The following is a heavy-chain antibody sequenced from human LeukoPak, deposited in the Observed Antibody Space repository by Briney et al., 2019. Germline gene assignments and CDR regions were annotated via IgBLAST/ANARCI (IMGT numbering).Heavy chain of an antibody. D-gene: IGHD6-13*01. CDR3: GGWGGGDIAAAVGDDAFDI. CDR2: INWNGGST. V-gene: IGHV3-20*04. J-gene: IGHJ3*02. CDR1: GFTFDDYG. Sequence: PGGSLRLSCAASGFTFDDYGMSWVRQAPGKGLEWVSGINWNGGSTGYADSVKGRFTISRDNAKNSLYLQMNSLRAEDTAVYYLGGWGGGDIAAAVGDDAFDIWGQGTMVTVSS.